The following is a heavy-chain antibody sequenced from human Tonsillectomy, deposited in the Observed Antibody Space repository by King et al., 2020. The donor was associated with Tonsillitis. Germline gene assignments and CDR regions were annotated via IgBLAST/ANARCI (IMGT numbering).Heavy chain of an antibody. CDR2: IHWDDDK. J-gene: IGHJ4*02. D-gene: IGHD3-3*01. Sequence: TLKESGPALVKPTQTLTLTCTFSVFSLSNSGRCVSWIRQPPVKALQWLAVIHWDDDKNYCASLRTRLTISKDTSKNQVLLTMTNMDPEDTATYYCARTLPYYDFWSGYSFDYCGQGTLVTVSS. V-gene: IGHV2-70*01. CDR3: ARTLPYYDFWSGYSFDY. CDR1: VFSLSNSGRC.